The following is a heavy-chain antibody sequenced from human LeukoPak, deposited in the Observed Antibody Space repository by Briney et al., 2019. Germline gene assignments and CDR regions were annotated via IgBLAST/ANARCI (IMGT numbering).Heavy chain of an antibody. V-gene: IGHV3-7*01. Sequence: GGSLRLSCAASGFTFSNYWMTWVRQAPGKGLEWVANIKQDGSEKYYVDSVKGRVTISRDNATNSLFLQMNSLRAEDTAVYYCARDRYSSYWGQGTLVTVSS. CDR1: GFTFSNYW. CDR2: IKQDGSEK. D-gene: IGHD6-19*01. CDR3: ARDRYSSY. J-gene: IGHJ4*02.